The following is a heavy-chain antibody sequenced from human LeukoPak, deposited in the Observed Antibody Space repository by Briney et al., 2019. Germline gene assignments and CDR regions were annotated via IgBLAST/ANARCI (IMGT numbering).Heavy chain of an antibody. J-gene: IGHJ6*02. V-gene: IGHV3-23*01. CDR2: ITPTADWT. D-gene: IGHD6-6*01. CDR1: GFTFSSYA. CDR3: TRGPGRSSSPYYGMDV. Sequence: PGGSLRLSCAASGFTFSSYAMTWVRQAPGKGLECVSTITPTADWTFYADSVKGRFSISRDNSKNTVYLQMNSLRAEDTAVYYFTRGPGRSSSPYYGMDVWGQGTTVTVSS.